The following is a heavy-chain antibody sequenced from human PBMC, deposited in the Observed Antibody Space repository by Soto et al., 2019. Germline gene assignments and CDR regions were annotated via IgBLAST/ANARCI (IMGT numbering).Heavy chain of an antibody. CDR3: AKVRYSSPMGYYYGMDV. J-gene: IGHJ6*02. V-gene: IGHV1-69*01. CDR2: IIPIFGTA. Sequence: QAQLEQSGGEVKKPGSSVKVSCKASRVAFSKFIVTWVRQAPGLGLEWVGGIIPIFGTANYAQKFQGRVTITADESTSTSYMEVSKLRSEDTAVYYCAKVRYSSPMGYYYGMDVWGQGTTVTVSS. D-gene: IGHD6-19*01. CDR1: RVAFSKFI.